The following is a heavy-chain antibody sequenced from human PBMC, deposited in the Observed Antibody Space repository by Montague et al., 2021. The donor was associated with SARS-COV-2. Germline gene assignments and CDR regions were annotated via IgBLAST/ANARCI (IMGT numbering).Heavy chain of an antibody. V-gene: IGHV4-59*11. CDR2: MYYNGST. CDR3: ARDFDY. Sequence: SETLSLTCTVSGGSISSHYWSWIRQPPGKGPEWIGYMYYNGSTNYNPSLKSRVTLSVDTSKNQFSLKLSSVTAADTAVYYCARDFDYWGQGTLVTVSS. J-gene: IGHJ4*02. CDR1: GGSISSHY.